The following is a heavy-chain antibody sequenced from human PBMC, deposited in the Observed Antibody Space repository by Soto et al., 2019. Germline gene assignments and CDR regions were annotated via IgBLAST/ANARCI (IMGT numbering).Heavy chain of an antibody. CDR3: ARGSYYDSSGPIDY. CDR1: GGSISTYY. D-gene: IGHD3-22*01. Sequence: SETLSLTCTVSGGSISTYYWSWIRQPPGKGPQWIGYIDYSGSTNYNPSLKSRVTISVDRSKNQISLKVSSVTAADTAVYYCARGSYYDSSGPIDYWGQGTLVTVSS. CDR2: IDYSGST. V-gene: IGHV4-59*01. J-gene: IGHJ4*02.